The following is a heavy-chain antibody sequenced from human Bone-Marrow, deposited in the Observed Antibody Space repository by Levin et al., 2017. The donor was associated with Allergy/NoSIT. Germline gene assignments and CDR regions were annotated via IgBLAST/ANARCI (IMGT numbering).Heavy chain of an antibody. V-gene: IGHV4-34*01. D-gene: IGHD3-10*01. J-gene: IGHJ4*02. CDR2: INHGGSP. Sequence: SETLSLTCDVYGGSFIGYYWSWIRQPPGKGLEWIGEINHGGSPNYNPSLESRVTVSLDTSKNQFSLKLISVTAADTAVFYCARGSFYGSGSYGKFDFWGQGILVTVSS. CDR3: ARGSFYGSGSYGKFDF. CDR1: GGSFIGYY.